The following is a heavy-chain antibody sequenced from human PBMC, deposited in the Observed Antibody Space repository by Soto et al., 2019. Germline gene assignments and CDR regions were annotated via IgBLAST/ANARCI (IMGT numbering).Heavy chain of an antibody. Sequence: SQTLSLTCAISGGSVSSNSAAWNWIRQSPSRGLEWLGRTYYRSKWYNDYAVSVKSRITINPDTSKNQFSLQLNSVTPEDTAVYYCARDRRITIFGVAADYYYYGMDVWGQGTTVTVSS. CDR3: ARDRRITIFGVAADYYYYGMDV. D-gene: IGHD3-3*01. J-gene: IGHJ6*02. CDR2: TYYRSKWYN. CDR1: GGSVSSNSAA. V-gene: IGHV6-1*01.